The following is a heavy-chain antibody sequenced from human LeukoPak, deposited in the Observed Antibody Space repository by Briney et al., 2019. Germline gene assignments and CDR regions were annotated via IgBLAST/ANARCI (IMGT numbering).Heavy chain of an antibody. CDR1: GFTFSNYW. CDR3: ARDRQIAY. V-gene: IGHV3-7*01. CDR2: IKQEGSEK. Sequence: GGSLRLSCAASGFTFSNYWLTWVRQAPGQGLECVANIKQEGSEKHYVDYVKGRFTISRDNAKNSLYLQMNSLRAEDTAVYYCARDRQIAYWGQGTLVTVSS. J-gene: IGHJ4*02.